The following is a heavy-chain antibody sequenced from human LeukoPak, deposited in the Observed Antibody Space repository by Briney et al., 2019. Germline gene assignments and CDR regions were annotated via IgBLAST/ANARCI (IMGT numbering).Heavy chain of an antibody. Sequence: GGSLRLSCTSSGFTFSSYWMSWVRQAPGKGPEWVAHIKENGNEQYYADSVKGRFTISRDNAKKSLCLQMNSLRAEDTALYYCARGPGDFDASDFWGQGTMVTVSS. CDR2: IKENGNEQ. CDR1: GFTFSSYW. CDR3: ARGPGDFDASDF. D-gene: IGHD1-14*01. V-gene: IGHV3-7*01. J-gene: IGHJ3*01.